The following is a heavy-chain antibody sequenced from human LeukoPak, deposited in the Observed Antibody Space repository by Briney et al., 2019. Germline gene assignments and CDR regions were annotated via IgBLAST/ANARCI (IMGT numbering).Heavy chain of an antibody. J-gene: IGHJ6*03. CDR2: INPNTGGT. V-gene: IGHV1-2*02. CDR3: ARVKMHPWDYYYYMDV. CDR1: GYTFSGYY. Sequence: ASVKVSCKASGYTFSGYYIHWVRQAPGQGLEWMGWINPNTGGTYFAQKFQGRVTMTRDTSISTAYMELSSLRSDDTAVYYCARVKMHPWDYYYYMDVWGKGTTITVSS. D-gene: IGHD7-27*01.